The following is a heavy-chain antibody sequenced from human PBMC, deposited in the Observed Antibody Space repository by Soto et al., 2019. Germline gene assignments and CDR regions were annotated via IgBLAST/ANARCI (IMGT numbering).Heavy chain of an antibody. D-gene: IGHD3-10*01. J-gene: IGHJ4*02. CDR2: IIPIFGTA. CDR1: GGTFSSYA. Sequence: GASVKVSCKASGGTFSSYAISWVRQAPGQGLEWMGGIIPIFGTANYAQKFQGRVTITADGSTSTAYMELSSLRSEDTAVYYCARNYYGSGSYPHWGQGTLVTVSS. V-gene: IGHV1-69*13. CDR3: ARNYYGSGSYPH.